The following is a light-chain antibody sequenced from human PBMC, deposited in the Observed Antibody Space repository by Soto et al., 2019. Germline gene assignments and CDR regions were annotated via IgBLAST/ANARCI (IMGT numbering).Light chain of an antibody. CDR1: QSVSSIY. J-gene: IGKJ5*01. CDR3: QQYGSSPIT. Sequence: TVLIHSPSAPAFSPTENTTPPRTASQSVSSIYLAWYQQKPGQAPSLLIYATSSRATGIPDRFSGSGSGTDFSLTISRLEPEDFAVYYCQQYGSSPITFGQGTRLEI. CDR2: ATS. V-gene: IGKV3-20*01.